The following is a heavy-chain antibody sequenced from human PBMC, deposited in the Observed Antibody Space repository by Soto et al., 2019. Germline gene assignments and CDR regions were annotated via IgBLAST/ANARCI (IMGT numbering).Heavy chain of an antibody. CDR2: INPNSGGT. CDR3: ARDSYSSGFDY. Sequence: ASVKVSCKASGYTFTGYYMHWVRQAPGQGLEWMGWINPNSGGTNYAQKFQGWVTMTRDTSISTAYMELSRPRSDDTAVYYCARDSYSSGFDYWGQGTLVTVSS. V-gene: IGHV1-2*04. J-gene: IGHJ4*02. D-gene: IGHD6-19*01. CDR1: GYTFTGYY.